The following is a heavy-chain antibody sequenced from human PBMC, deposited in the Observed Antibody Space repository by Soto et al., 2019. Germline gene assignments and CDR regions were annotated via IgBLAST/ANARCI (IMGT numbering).Heavy chain of an antibody. CDR3: AHRLLKFNWVDP. Sequence: QITLKESGPTLVKPTQNLTLTCTFSGFSLTTSGLCVGWIRQPPGETLELLALIYWDDDKRYNTSLKSRLTINKDTSKNQVVLTMTNMDTVDTATYSFAHRLLKFNWVDPWGQGTLVTVSS. J-gene: IGHJ5*02. V-gene: IGHV2-5*02. CDR1: GFSLTTSGLC. CDR2: IYWDDDK.